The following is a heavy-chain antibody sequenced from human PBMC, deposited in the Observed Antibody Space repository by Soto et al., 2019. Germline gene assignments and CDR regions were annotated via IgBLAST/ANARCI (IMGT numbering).Heavy chain of an antibody. CDR3: ARDPPPPDY. V-gene: IGHV1-18*01. CDR2: ISAYNGNT. CDR1: GYTFASYA. J-gene: IGHJ4*02. Sequence: QVQLVQSGAEVKKPGASVKVSCKASGYTFASYAISWMRQAPGQGLEWMGWISAYNGNTNYAQKLQGRVTMTTDTSTSTAYIELRSVRSDDTAVYYSARDPPPPDYWGQGTLVTVSS.